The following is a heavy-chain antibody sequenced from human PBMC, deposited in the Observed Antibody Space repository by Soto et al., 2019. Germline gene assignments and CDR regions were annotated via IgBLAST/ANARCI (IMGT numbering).Heavy chain of an antibody. CDR3: ARGQSRLPLDY. Sequence: GGSLRLSCAASGFTFSSYSMNWVRQAPGKGLEWVSSISSSSSYIYFADSVKGRFTISRDNAKNSLYLQMNSLRAEDTAVYYCARGQSRLPLDYWGQGTLVTVSS. CDR1: GFTFSSYS. D-gene: IGHD4-17*01. V-gene: IGHV3-21*01. J-gene: IGHJ4*02. CDR2: ISSSSSYI.